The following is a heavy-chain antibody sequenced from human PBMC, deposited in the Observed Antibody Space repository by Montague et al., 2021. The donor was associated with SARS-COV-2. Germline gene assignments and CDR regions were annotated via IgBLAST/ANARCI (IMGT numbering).Heavy chain of an antibody. Sequence: SETLSLTCSVCCCSFLSSGYCWRWMRPRPGKELDWIGNIYCSATNYSNPSLQRRGTISVDTSKYHLSLRLSSVTAADTEVYFCARGRIRGVTRPFDCWGQGSQVTVSS. CDR1: CCSFLSSGYC. D-gene: IGHD3-10*01. V-gene: IGHV4-39*02. CDR2: IYCSATN. J-gene: IGHJ4*02. CDR3: ARGRIRGVTRPFDC.